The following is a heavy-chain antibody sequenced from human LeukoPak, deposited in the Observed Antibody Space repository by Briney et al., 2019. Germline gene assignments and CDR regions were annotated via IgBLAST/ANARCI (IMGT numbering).Heavy chain of an antibody. CDR2: ISSSSSTI. V-gene: IGHV3-48*01. D-gene: IGHD3-10*01. CDR3: ARDDQSSGGFVDY. CDR1: GFTFSTYS. Sequence: GGSLRLSCAASGFTFSTYSMNWVRQAPGKGLEWVSYISSSSSTIYYADSVKGRFTISRDNAKNSLYLQMNSLRAEDTAVYYCARDDQSSGGFVDYWGQGTLVTVSS. J-gene: IGHJ4*02.